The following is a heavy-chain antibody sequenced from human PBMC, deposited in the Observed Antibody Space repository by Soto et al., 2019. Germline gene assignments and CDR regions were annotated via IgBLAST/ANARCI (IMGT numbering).Heavy chain of an antibody. V-gene: IGHV3-7*01. J-gene: IGHJ4*02. Sequence: GSLRLSCAASGFTFNSNWMDWVRQAPGKGLEWVANINQDGSEKNYVDSVKGRFTISRNNAKNSLYLQMSSLTAEDSALYYCSKSLDYWGQGALVTVSS. CDR1: GFTFNSNW. CDR3: SKSLDY. CDR2: INQDGSEK.